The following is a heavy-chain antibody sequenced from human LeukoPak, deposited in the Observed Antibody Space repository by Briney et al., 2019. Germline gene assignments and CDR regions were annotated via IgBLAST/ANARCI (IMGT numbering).Heavy chain of an antibody. V-gene: IGHV4-59*01. D-gene: IGHD1-26*01. Sequence: PSEILSLTCTFSGPSISTSYWSWIRQPPGKGLEWIAYIYYSGYTNYNPSLKSRVTISIDTSKNQFSLKLSSVTAADTAVYYCARARSDSGRFASWGQGTRLTVSS. CDR1: GPSISTSY. CDR2: IYYSGYT. CDR3: ARARSDSGRFAS. J-gene: IGHJ4*02.